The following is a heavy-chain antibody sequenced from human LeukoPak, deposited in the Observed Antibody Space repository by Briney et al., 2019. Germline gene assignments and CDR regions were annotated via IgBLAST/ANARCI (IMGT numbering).Heavy chain of an antibody. CDR1: GFNFNDYW. V-gene: IGHV4-34*01. CDR3: ARGGAYYYDSSGYCFDY. J-gene: IGHJ4*02. D-gene: IGHD3-22*01. CDR2: INHSGST. Sequence: LRLSCVASGFNFNDYWMSWVRQPPGKGLEWIGEINHSGSTNYNPSLKSRVTISVDTSKNQFSLKLSSVTAADTAVYYCARGGAYYYDSSGYCFDYWGQGTLVTVSS.